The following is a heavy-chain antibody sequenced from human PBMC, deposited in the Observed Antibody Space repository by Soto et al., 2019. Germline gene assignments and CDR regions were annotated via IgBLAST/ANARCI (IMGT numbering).Heavy chain of an antibody. Sequence: VGSLSLSCAASGFTISSSAMSWARQAPGQGLEGVSAISDRGDTTHYAPSVKGRFTISIDTSKKPLYLQTNSLRAEDTAVYYCAKDKPGTTSFDYWGRGTPVTVSS. J-gene: IGHJ4*02. CDR3: AKDKPGTTSFDY. D-gene: IGHD1-1*01. CDR1: GFTISSSA. V-gene: IGHV3-23*01. CDR2: ISDRGDTT.